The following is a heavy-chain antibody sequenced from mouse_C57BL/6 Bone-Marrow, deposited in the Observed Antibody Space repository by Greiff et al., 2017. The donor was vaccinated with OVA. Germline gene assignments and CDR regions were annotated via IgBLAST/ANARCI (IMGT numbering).Heavy chain of an antibody. D-gene: IGHD2-1*01. CDR1: GFNIKDDY. Sequence: VQLQQSGAELVRPGASVKLSCTASGFNIKDDYMHWVKQRPEQGLEWIGWIDPENGDTEYASKFQGKATITADTSSNTAYLQLSSLTSEDTAVYYCTTRGNYRVSFAYWGQGTLVTVSA. CDR2: IDPENGDT. V-gene: IGHV14-4*01. CDR3: TTRGNYRVSFAY. J-gene: IGHJ3*01.